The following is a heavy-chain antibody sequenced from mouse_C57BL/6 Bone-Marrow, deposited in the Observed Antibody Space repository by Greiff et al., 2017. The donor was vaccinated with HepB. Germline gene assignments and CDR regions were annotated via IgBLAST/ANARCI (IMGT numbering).Heavy chain of an antibody. V-gene: IGHV5-17*01. CDR1: GFTFSDYG. Sequence: EVMLVESGGGLVKPGGSLKLSCAASGFTFSDYGMHWVRQAPEKGLEWVAYISSGSSTIYYADTVKGRFTISRDNAKNTLFLQRTSLRSEDTAMYYCASRGGYYAMDYWGQGTSVTVSS. CDR3: ASRGGYYAMDY. J-gene: IGHJ4*01. CDR2: ISSGSSTI.